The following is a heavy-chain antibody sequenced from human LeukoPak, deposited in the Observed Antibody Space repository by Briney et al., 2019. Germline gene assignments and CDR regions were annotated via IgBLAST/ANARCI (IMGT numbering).Heavy chain of an antibody. Sequence: PGGSLRLSCAASGFTFSSYGLSWVRQAPGKGLEWVSAISASGDSTYYADSVKGRFTISRDNSKNTLYLQMISLRAEDTAVYYCAEAKSMGSVRRYYFDYWGQGTLVTVSS. D-gene: IGHD1-26*01. CDR1: GFTFSSYG. V-gene: IGHV3-23*01. J-gene: IGHJ4*02. CDR2: ISASGDST. CDR3: AEAKSMGSVRRYYFDY.